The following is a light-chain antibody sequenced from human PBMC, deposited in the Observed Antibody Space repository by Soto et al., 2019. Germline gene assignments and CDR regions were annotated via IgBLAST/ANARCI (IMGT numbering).Light chain of an antibody. V-gene: IGKV3-20*01. CDR1: QSVSSN. CDR3: QQYGSSPGT. CDR2: GAS. J-gene: IGKJ1*01. Sequence: EIVMPQSPATLSVPPGEEAALSCRASQSVSSNLAWYRQKPGQAPRLLVFGASIRDTGIPDRFSGSGSGTDFTLTISRLEPEDFAVYYCQQYGSSPGTFGRGTKVDI.